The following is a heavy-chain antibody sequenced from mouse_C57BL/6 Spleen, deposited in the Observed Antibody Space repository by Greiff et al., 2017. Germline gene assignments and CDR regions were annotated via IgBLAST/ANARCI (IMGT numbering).Heavy chain of an antibody. CDR3: ARSWDGYYYAMDY. CDR2: IYPGDGDS. CDR1: GYAFSSSW. V-gene: IGHV1-82*01. Sequence: QVQLQQSGPELVKPGASVKISCKASGYAFSSSWMNWVKQRPGKGLEWIGRIYPGDGDSNYNGKFKGKATLTAAKSPSTAYMQLSSLTSEDSAVYFCARSWDGYYYAMDYWGQGTSVTVSS. D-gene: IGHD4-1*01. J-gene: IGHJ4*01.